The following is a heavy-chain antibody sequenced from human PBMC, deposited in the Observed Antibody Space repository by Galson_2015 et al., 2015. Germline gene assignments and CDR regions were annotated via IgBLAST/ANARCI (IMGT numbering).Heavy chain of an antibody. J-gene: IGHJ4*02. CDR1: GFTFSSSA. V-gene: IGHV3-23*01. CDR3: AKDRRAVVMSAIDY. Sequence: LRLSCAASGFTFSSSAMNWVRQAPGKGLEWVSALSHTGSSIYYADSVKGRFTISRDNSKSTLYLHLNSLRADDTAVYYCAKDRRAVVMSAIDYWGQGTQVTVSS. D-gene: IGHD2-21*02. CDR2: LSHTGSSI.